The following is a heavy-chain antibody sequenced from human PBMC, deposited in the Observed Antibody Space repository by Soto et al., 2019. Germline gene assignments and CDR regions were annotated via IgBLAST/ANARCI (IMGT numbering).Heavy chain of an antibody. Sequence: EVQLVESGGGLVQPGGSLRLSCAVSGFTFSNYEWNWVRQAPGKGLEWISYIDTRGDAMFYADSVKGRFAVSRDNSKNTLYLQMNSVRAEDTAVYYCARDEGRGVIIPVQPIDYWGQGTLVTVSS. CDR2: IDTRGDAM. J-gene: IGHJ4*02. CDR1: GFTFSNYE. D-gene: IGHD3-10*01. V-gene: IGHV3-48*03. CDR3: ARDEGRGVIIPVQPIDY.